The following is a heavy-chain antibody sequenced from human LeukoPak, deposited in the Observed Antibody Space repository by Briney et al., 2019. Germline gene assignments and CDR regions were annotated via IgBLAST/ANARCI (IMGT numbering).Heavy chain of an antibody. CDR2: IYYSGST. J-gene: IGHJ4*02. Sequence: SETLSLTCTVSGGSISSSNYYWGWIRQPPGKGLEWIGSIYYSGSTYYNPSLKSRVTISVDTSKNQFSLKLSSVTAADTAVYYCARAYTAMAYFDYWGQGTLVTVSS. CDR1: GGSISSSNYY. D-gene: IGHD5-18*01. V-gene: IGHV4-39*01. CDR3: ARAYTAMAYFDY.